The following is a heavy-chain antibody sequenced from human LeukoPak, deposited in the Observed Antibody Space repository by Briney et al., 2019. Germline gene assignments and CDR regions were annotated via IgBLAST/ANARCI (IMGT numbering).Heavy chain of an antibody. CDR3: ARGPRGYSGSGSYSDY. D-gene: IGHD3-10*01. CDR2: ISSSSSYI. CDR1: GFTFSSYS. Sequence: GGSLRLSCAASGFTFSSYSMNWVRQAPGKGLEWVSSISSSSSYIYYADSVKGRFTISRDNAKNSLYLQMNSLRAEDTAIYYCARGPRGYSGSGSYSDYWGQGTLVTVSS. V-gene: IGHV3-21*01. J-gene: IGHJ4*02.